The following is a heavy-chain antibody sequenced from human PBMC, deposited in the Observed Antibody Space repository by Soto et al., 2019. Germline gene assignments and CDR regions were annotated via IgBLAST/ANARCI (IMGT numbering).Heavy chain of an antibody. Sequence: GGSLRLSCAASVVIFNGYGMRWVRQAPGKGLEWVAVICYDGSEKYYADSVRGRFTISRDKSMKTVYLQMNSLRVEDAAVYYCSIFIVPHAINSIHYWGPGAL. V-gene: IGHV3-33*01. CDR3: SIFIVPHAINSIHY. CDR1: VVIFNGYG. J-gene: IGHJ4*02. CDR2: ICYDGSEK. D-gene: IGHD2-21*01.